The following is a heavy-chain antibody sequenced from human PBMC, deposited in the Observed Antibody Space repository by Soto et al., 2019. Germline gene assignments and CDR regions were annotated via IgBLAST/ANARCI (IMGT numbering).Heavy chain of an antibody. V-gene: IGHV4-31*03. D-gene: IGHD3-16*01. Sequence: QVQLQESGPGLVKPSQTLSLTCTVSGGSISSGGYYCSWIRQHPGKGLEWIGYIYYSGSTYYNPSLQSRVTISVDTSKNQFSLKLSSVTAADTAVYYCARVTVGYQNPYYYYGMDVWGQGTTVTVSS. CDR1: GGSISSGGYY. CDR3: ARVTVGYQNPYYYYGMDV. CDR2: IYYSGST. J-gene: IGHJ6*02.